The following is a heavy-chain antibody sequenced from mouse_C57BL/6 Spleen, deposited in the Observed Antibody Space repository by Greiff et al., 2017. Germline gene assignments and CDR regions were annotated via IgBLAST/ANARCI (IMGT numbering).Heavy chain of an antibody. V-gene: IGHV1-18*01. CDR1: GYTFTDYN. J-gene: IGHJ2*01. D-gene: IGHD1-1*01. Sequence: EVMLVESGPELVKPGASVKIPCKASGYTFTDYNMDWVKQSHGKSLEWIGDINPNNGGTIYNQKFKGKATLTVDKSSSTAYMELRSLTSEDTAVYYCARSTTVVLDYWGQGTTLTVSS. CDR2: INPNNGGT. CDR3: ARSTTVVLDY.